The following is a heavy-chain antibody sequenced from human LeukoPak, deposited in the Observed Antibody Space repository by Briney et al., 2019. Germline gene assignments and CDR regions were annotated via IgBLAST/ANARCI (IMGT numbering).Heavy chain of an antibody. CDR2: ISGSGGST. CDR1: GFTFSSYT. D-gene: IGHD3-22*01. V-gene: IGHV3-23*01. CDR3: AKVDSSGYYSLYFDY. J-gene: IGHJ4*02. Sequence: GGSLRLSCAASGFTFSSYTMSWVRQAPGKGLEWVSAISGSGGSTYYADSVKGRFTISRDNSKNTLYLQMNSLRAEDTAVYYCAKVDSSGYYSLYFDYWGQGTLVTVSS.